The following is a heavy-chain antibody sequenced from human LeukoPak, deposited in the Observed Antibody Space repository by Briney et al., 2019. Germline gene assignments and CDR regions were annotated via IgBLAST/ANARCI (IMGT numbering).Heavy chain of an antibody. CDR1: GGSISSYY. CDR2: IYYSGST. V-gene: IGHV4-59*01. D-gene: IGHD6-6*01. Sequence: PSETLSLTCTVSGGSISSYYWSWIRQPPGKGLEWIGYIYYSGSTNYNPSLKSRVTISVDTSKNQFSLKLSSVTAADTAVYYCAREAVAARRFDPHDAFDIWGQGTMVTVSS. CDR3: AREAVAARRFDPHDAFDI. J-gene: IGHJ3*02.